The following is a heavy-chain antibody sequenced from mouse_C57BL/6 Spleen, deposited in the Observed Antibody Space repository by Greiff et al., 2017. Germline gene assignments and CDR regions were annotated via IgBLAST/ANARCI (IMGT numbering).Heavy chain of an antibody. CDR3: ARSYCYGSSPFAY. CDR2: IYPSDSET. V-gene: IGHV1-52*01. CDR1: GYTFTSYW. Sequence: VQLKQPGAELVRPGSSVKLSCKASGYTFTSYWMHWVKQRPIQGLEWIGNIYPSDSETHYNQKFKDKATLTVDKSSSTAYMQLSSLTSADSAVYYCARSYCYGSSPFAYWGQGTLVTVSA. J-gene: IGHJ3*01. D-gene: IGHD1-1*01.